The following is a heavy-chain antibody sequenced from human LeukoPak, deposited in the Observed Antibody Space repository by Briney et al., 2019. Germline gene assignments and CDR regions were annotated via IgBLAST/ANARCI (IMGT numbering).Heavy chain of an antibody. Sequence: PSETLSLTCTVSGGSISSSSYYWGWIRQPQGKGLEWIGSIYYSGSTYYNPSLKSRVTISVDTSKNQFSLKLSSVTAADTAVYYCAAYNSGWTTEFDYWGQGTLVTVSS. J-gene: IGHJ4*02. D-gene: IGHD6-19*01. CDR3: AAYNSGWTTEFDY. CDR1: GGSISSSSYY. CDR2: IYYSGST. V-gene: IGHV4-39*01.